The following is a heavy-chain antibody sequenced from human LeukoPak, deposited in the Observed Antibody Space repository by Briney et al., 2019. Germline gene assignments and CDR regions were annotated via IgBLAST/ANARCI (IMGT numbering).Heavy chain of an antibody. V-gene: IGHV3-21*01. D-gene: IGHD3-22*01. CDR2: ISTHGNYI. J-gene: IGHJ4*02. CDR1: GFTFSDYV. CDR3: ARGSYDSSGQFDY. Sequence: GGSLRLSCAASGFTFSDYVMNWVRQAPGKGLEWVSYISTHGNYIYYADSLKSRFTISRDNAENSLFLQMNSLRAEDTAVYYCARGSYDSSGQFDYWGQGTLVTVSS.